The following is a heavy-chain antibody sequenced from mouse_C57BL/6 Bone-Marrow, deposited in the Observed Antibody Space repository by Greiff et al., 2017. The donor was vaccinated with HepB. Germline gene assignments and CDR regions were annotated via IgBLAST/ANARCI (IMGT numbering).Heavy chain of an antibody. V-gene: IGHV5-6*02. CDR2: ISSGGSYT. Sequence: EVKLMESGGDLVKPGGSLKLSCAASGFTFSSYGMSWVRQTPDKRLEWVATISSGGSYTYYPDSVKGRFTISRDNAKNTLYLQMSSLTSEDTAMYYCARRYGSSSAWFAYWGQGTLVTVSA. CDR1: GFTFSSYG. J-gene: IGHJ3*01. D-gene: IGHD1-1*01. CDR3: ARRYGSSSAWFAY.